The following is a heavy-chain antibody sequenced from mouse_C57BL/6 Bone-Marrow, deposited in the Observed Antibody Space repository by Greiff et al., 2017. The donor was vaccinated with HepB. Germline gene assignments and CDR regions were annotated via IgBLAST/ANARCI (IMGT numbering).Heavy chain of an antibody. J-gene: IGHJ4*01. Sequence: QVQLQQPGAELVKPGASVKVSCKASGYTFTSYWMHWVKQRPGQGLEWIGRIHPSDSDTNYNQKVKGKATLTVDKSSSTAYMQLSSLTSEDSAVYYCAIPRLLRFYAMDYWGQGTSVTVSS. CDR3: AIPRLLRFYAMDY. CDR1: GYTFTSYW. V-gene: IGHV1-74*01. CDR2: IHPSDSDT. D-gene: IGHD1-1*01.